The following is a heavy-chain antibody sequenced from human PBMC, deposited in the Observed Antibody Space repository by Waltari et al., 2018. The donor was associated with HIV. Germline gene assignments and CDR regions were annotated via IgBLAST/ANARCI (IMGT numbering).Heavy chain of an antibody. J-gene: IGHJ5*02. V-gene: IGHV4-39*01. CDR3: ALAARPRSGFDP. CDR1: GGSISSSSYY. D-gene: IGHD6-6*01. Sequence: QLQLQESGPGLVTPSETLSLTCTVSGGSISSSSYYWGWIRQPPGKGLEWIGSIYYSGSTYYNPSLKSRVTISVDTSKNQFSLKLSSVTAADTAVYYCALAARPRSGFDPWGQGTLVTVSS. CDR2: IYYSGST.